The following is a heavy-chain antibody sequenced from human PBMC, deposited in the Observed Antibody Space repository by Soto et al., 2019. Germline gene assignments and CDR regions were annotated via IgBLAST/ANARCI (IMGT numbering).Heavy chain of an antibody. D-gene: IGHD3-9*01. CDR1: GFTFSSYG. CDR3: AKPAYDILTGYRRRTPGFHFDS. V-gene: IGHV3-30*18. J-gene: IGHJ4*02. Sequence: PGGSLRLSCAASGFTFSSYGMHWVRQAPGKGLEWVAVISYDGSNKYYADSVKGRFTISRDNSKNTLYLRMNSLRAEDTAVYYCAKPAYDILTGYRRRTPGFHFDSWGQGTRVTVSS. CDR2: ISYDGSNK.